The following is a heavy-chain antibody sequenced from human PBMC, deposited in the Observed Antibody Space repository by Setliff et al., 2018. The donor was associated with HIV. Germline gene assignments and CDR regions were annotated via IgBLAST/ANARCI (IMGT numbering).Heavy chain of an antibody. CDR2: IDHSGYT. CDR3: ARGLSVYSYANVYYYHGMDV. D-gene: IGHD5-18*01. V-gene: IGHV4-59*08. J-gene: IGHJ6*02. CDR1: GVSISSYY. Sequence: SETLSLTCGVSGVSISSYYWSWIRQPPGKRLEWIGYIDHSGYTTYNPSLKSRVTISLDTSKNQVSLKLTSVTAADTAVYYCARGLSVYSYANVYYYHGMDVWGQGTTVTVSS.